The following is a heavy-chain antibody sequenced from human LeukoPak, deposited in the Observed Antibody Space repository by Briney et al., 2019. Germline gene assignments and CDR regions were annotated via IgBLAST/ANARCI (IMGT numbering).Heavy chain of an antibody. D-gene: IGHD2-8*01. J-gene: IGHJ6*02. CDR3: ASVYLYGMDV. Sequence: ASVKVSCKASGYTFTGYYMHWVRQAPGQGLEWMGRINPSGGSTNYAQKFQGRVTMTRDTPTNTVYMELSSLRTEDTAVYYCASVYLYGMDVWGQGTTVTVSS. V-gene: IGHV1-46*01. CDR1: GYTFTGYY. CDR2: INPSGGST.